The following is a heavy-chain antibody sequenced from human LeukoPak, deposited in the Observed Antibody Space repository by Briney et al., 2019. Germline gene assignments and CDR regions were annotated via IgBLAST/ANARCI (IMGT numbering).Heavy chain of an antibody. V-gene: IGHV3-48*03. CDR3: ARDYYLDTAPFDH. D-gene: IGHD5-18*01. J-gene: IGHJ4*02. Sequence: PGGSLRLSCAASGFTLSSYEMNWVRQAPGKGLEWVSYISSSGSTIYYADSVKGRFTISRDNAKNSLYLQMNSLRAEDTAVYYCARDYYLDTAPFDHWGQGTLVTVSS. CDR2: ISSSGSTI. CDR1: GFTLSSYE.